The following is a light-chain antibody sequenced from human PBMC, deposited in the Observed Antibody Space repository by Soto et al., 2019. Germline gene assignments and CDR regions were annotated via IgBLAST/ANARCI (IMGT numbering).Light chain of an antibody. Sequence: DIQMTQSPSSLSASVGDRVTITCRASQGLSNYLAWYQQKPGKVPKLLIYAASTLQSGVPSRFSGSGSGTDFTLTISNLPPEDVATYYCQKYNSAPWTFGQGTKVEIK. J-gene: IGKJ1*01. V-gene: IGKV1-27*01. CDR2: AAS. CDR1: QGLSNY. CDR3: QKYNSAPWT.